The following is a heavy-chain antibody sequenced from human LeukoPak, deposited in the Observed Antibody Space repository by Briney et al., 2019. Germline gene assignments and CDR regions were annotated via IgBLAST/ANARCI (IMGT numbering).Heavy chain of an antibody. CDR1: GYTFTIYY. CDR3: ARGYSSSWDHDAFDI. CDR2: INPSGGST. D-gene: IGHD6-13*01. J-gene: IGHJ3*02. V-gene: IGHV1-46*01. Sequence: ASVKVSCKASGYTFTIYYMHWVRQAPGQGLEWMGIINPSGGSTSYAQKFQGRVTMTRDTSTSTVYMELSSLRSEDTAVYYCARGYSSSWDHDAFDIWGQGTMVTVSS.